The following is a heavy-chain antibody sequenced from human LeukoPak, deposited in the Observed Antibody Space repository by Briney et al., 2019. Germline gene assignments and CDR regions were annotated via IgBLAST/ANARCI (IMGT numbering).Heavy chain of an antibody. CDR1: GGTFSSYA. J-gene: IGHJ2*01. Sequence: SVKVSCKASGGTFSSYAISWVRQAPGQGLEWMGRIIPILGIANYAQKFQGRVMITADKSTSTAYMALSSLRSEDTAVYYCARVLYYDSSGYYWYFDLWGRGTLVTVSS. V-gene: IGHV1-69*04. CDR2: IIPILGIA. CDR3: ARVLYYDSSGYYWYFDL. D-gene: IGHD3-22*01.